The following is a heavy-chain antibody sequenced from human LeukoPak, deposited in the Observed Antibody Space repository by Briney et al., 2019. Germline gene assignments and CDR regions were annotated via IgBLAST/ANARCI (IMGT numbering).Heavy chain of an antibody. CDR3: ARGARNLDAFDI. J-gene: IGHJ3*02. V-gene: IGHV4-59*12. CDR2: IYYSGST. Sequence: SETLSLTCTVSGGSINTYYWSWIRQPPGKGLEWIGYIYYSGSTYYNPSLKSRVTISVDTSKNQFSLKLSSVTAADTAVYYCARGARNLDAFDIWGQGTMVTVSS. CDR1: GGSINTYY.